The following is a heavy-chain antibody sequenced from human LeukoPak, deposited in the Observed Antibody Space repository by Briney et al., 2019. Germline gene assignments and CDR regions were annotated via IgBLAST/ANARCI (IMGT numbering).Heavy chain of an antibody. CDR2: INPNSGGT. J-gene: IGHJ6*02. D-gene: IGHD4-17*01. CDR3: ARASDSTVTTPYYYYGMDV. CDR1: GYTFTGYY. V-gene: IGHV1-2*02. Sequence: EASVKVSCKASGYTFTGYYMHWVRQAPGQGLEWMGWINPNSGGTNYAQKFQGRVTMTRDTSISTAYMELSRLRSDDTAVYYCARASDSTVTTPYYYYGMDVWGQGTTVTVSS.